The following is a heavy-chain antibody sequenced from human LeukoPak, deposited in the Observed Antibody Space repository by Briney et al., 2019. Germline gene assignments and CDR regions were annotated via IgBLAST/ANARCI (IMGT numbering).Heavy chain of an antibody. CDR3: SRQDTVMALDY. CDR2: IYPGDPDT. CDR1: GYSFTTYW. V-gene: IGHV5-51*01. J-gene: IGHJ4*02. Sequence: GESLKISCKGSGYSFTTYWIAWVRQMPGKGLEWMGIIYPGDPDTRYSPSFQGQVTISVDKSISTAYLQWSSLKASDTAMYYCSRQDTVMALDYWGQGTLVTVSS. D-gene: IGHD4-11*01.